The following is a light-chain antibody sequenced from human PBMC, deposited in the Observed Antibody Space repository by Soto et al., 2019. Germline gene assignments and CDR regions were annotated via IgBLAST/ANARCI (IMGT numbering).Light chain of an antibody. Sequence: DIQMTQSPSTLSGSVGDRVTITCRASQTISSWLAWYQQKPGKAPKLLIYHASTLKSGVPSRYRGSGSGTEFTLTISSLQPDDFATYYCQHYNSYSEAFGQGTKVDIK. J-gene: IGKJ1*01. V-gene: IGKV1-5*03. CDR3: QHYNSYSEA. CDR1: QTISSW. CDR2: HAS.